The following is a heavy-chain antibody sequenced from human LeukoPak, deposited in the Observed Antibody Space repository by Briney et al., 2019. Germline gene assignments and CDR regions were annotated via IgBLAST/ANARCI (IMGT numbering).Heavy chain of an antibody. CDR1: GFTFSSYW. J-gene: IGHJ6*03. Sequence: GGSLRLSCAASGFTFSSYWMSWVRQAPGQGLEGAANIKQDGSKKYYVDPVKGRFTISRDNDKNSLYLQMNSLRAEDTAVYYCARKSREYSSSTLTHYYCYYYMDVWGKGTTVTVSS. D-gene: IGHD6-6*01. CDR3: ARKSREYSSSTLTHYYCYYYMDV. CDR2: IKQDGSKK. V-gene: IGHV3-7*01.